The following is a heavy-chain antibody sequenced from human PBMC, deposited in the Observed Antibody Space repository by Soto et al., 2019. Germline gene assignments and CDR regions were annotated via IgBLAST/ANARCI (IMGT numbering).Heavy chain of an antibody. Sequence: SETISLTCTVCGGSISSVGDYGSWIRQDPGKGLEWIGYIYYSGSTYYNPSLKSRVTISVDTSKNQFSLKLSSVTAADTAVYYCARDQNRITMVRGVINAFDIWGQGTMVTVSS. CDR3: ARDQNRITMVRGVINAFDI. CDR1: GGSISSVGDY. CDR2: IYYSGST. D-gene: IGHD3-10*01. V-gene: IGHV4-31*03. J-gene: IGHJ3*02.